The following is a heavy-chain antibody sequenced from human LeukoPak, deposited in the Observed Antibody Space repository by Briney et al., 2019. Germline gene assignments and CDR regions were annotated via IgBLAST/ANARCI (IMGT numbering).Heavy chain of an antibody. CDR1: GFTLRTYG. J-gene: IGHJ4*02. Sequence: PGGSLRLSCAASGFTLRTYGMHWVRQAPGKGLEWVTFIRYDGGDKYYVDSVQGRFTISRDNSKNTVYLQMHSLRPEDTAVYYCAKDNAPLLQSTSCAFDHWGQGTHVTVSS. D-gene: IGHD2-2*01. V-gene: IGHV3-30*02. CDR3: AKDNAPLLQSTSCAFDH. CDR2: IRYDGGDK.